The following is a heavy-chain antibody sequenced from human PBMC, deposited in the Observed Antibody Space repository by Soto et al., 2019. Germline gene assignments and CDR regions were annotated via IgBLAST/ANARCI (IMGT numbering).Heavy chain of an antibody. V-gene: IGHV3-23*01. CDR1: GFTFSSYA. CDR3: AKGFRGSGSYYTISNYYYYMDV. J-gene: IGHJ6*03. D-gene: IGHD3-10*01. Sequence: GGSLRLSCAASGFTFSSYAMSWVRQAPGKGLEWVSAISGSGGSTYYADSVKGRFTISRDNSKNTLYLQMNSLRAEDTAVYYCAKGFRGSGSYYTISNYYYYMDVWGKGTTVTVSS. CDR2: ISGSGGST.